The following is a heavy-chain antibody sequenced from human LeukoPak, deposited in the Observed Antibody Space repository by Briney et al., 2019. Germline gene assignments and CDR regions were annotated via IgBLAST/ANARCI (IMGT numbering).Heavy chain of an antibody. D-gene: IGHD5-12*01. J-gene: IGHJ4*02. CDR3: ARGIGGYDLYFDN. Sequence: GGSLRLSCAASGSIFSDYSMNWVRQAPGKGLEWVSSISSSGSFIYYADSVKGRFTISKDNARNSLYLQMNSLRAEDTAVYYCARGIGGYDLYFDNWGQGALVTVSS. CDR2: ISSSGSFI. V-gene: IGHV3-21*01. CDR1: GSIFSDYS.